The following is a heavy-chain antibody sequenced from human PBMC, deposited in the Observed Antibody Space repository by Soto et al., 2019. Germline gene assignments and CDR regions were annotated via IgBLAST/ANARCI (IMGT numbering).Heavy chain of an antibody. CDR2: TYYRSKWYN. Sequence: SQTLSLTCAISGDSVSSNSAAWNWIRQSPSRGLEWLGRTYYRSKWYNDYAVSVKSRITINPDTSKNQFSLQLNSVTPEDTAVYYCARDLGVLWFGEFLPGWFDPWGQGTLVTSPQ. CDR3: ARDLGVLWFGEFLPGWFDP. V-gene: IGHV6-1*01. CDR1: GDSVSSNSAA. J-gene: IGHJ5*02. D-gene: IGHD3-10*01.